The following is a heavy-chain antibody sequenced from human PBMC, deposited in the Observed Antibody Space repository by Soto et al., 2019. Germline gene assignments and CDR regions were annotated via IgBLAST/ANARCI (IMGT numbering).Heavy chain of an antibody. CDR1: GYSFTSYW. J-gene: IGHJ6*02. Sequence: GESLKISCKGSGYSFTSYWIGWVRQMPGKGLEWMGIIYPGDSDTRYSPSFQGQVTISADKSISTAYLQWSSLKASDTAMYYCARRGKGYRDYYGMDVWGQGTTVTVSS. D-gene: IGHD2-15*01. CDR3: ARRGKGYRDYYGMDV. CDR2: IYPGDSDT. V-gene: IGHV5-51*01.